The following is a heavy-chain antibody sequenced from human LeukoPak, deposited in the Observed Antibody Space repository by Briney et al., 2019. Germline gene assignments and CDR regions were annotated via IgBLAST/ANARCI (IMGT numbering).Heavy chain of an antibody. Sequence: SETPSLTCTVSGGSISSSDDYWGWIRQPPGKGLEWIGSFYYTGSTYYNPSLKSRVTISVDTSKNQFSLKLSSVTAADTAVYYCARRPTRRFYFNYWGQGTLVTVSS. CDR3: ARRPTRRFYFNY. V-gene: IGHV4-39*01. CDR1: GGSISSSDDY. CDR2: FYYTGST. D-gene: IGHD3-16*01. J-gene: IGHJ4*02.